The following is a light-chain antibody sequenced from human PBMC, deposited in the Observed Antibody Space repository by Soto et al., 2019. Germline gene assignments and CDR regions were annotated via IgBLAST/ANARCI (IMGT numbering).Light chain of an antibody. Sequence: QSVLTQPTSASGTPGQSVTISCSGSSSNIGGRAASWYQQLPGTAPKLLINSNNQRPSGVPDRFSGSKSGTSASLAISGLQSGDEADYYCAAWDDSLNIFVFGTGTKLTVL. CDR2: SNN. J-gene: IGLJ1*01. V-gene: IGLV1-44*01. CDR1: SSNIGGRA. CDR3: AAWDDSLNIFV.